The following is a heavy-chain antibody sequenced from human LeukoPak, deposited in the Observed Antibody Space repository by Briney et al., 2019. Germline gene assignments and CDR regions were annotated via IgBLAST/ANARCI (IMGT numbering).Heavy chain of an antibody. J-gene: IGHJ4*02. CDR3: ARGYCSGGSCYGYYFDY. CDR1: GGSISSSSYY. Sequence: SETLSLTCTVSGGSISSSSYYWGWIRQPPGKGLEWIGYIYYSGSTNYNPSLKCRVTISVDTSKNQFSLKLSSVTAADTAVYYCARGYCSGGSCYGYYFDYWGQGTLVTVSS. D-gene: IGHD2-15*01. V-gene: IGHV4-61*05. CDR2: IYYSGST.